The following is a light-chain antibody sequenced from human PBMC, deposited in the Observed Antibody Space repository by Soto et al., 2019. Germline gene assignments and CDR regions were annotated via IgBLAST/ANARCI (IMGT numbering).Light chain of an antibody. Sequence: QSVLAQSPSASGTPGQRVTISCSGSRSNIGTYTVNWYQQLPGTAPTLLIYRNQQRPSGVPDRFSGSKSGTSASLAISGPQSEDEADYYCAAWDDSLRAVVFGGGTKVTVL. CDR2: RNQ. J-gene: IGLJ2*01. CDR3: AAWDDSLRAVV. CDR1: RSNIGTYT. V-gene: IGLV1-44*01.